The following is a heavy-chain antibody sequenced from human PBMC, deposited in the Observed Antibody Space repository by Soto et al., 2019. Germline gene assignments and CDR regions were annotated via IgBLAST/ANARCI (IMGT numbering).Heavy chain of an antibody. CDR2: VIPILDIT. V-gene: IGHV1-69*02. J-gene: IGHJ4*02. D-gene: IGHD1-7*01. CDR1: GGTFSSYP. CDR3: ARPTSTGTTSGYYFDY. Sequence: QVQLVQSGAEVQKPGSSVKVSCKASGGTFSSYPISWVRQAPGQGLEWMGRVIPILDITDYGQRFQGRVTITADKSTSTAYMELSSLSSDDTAVYYCARPTSTGTTSGYYFDYWGQGTLVTVSS.